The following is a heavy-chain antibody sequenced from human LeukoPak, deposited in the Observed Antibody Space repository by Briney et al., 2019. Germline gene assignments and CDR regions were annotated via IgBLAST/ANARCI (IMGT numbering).Heavy chain of an antibody. CDR3: ARLRWLVEGGYFDY. CDR2: ISHDGSKK. Sequence: GGSLRLSCAASGFIFSNYHMYWVRQAPGTGLEWVALISHDGSKKDLADSVKGRFTISRDNSKNTLYLQMNSLRGEDTAVYYCARLRWLVEGGYFDYWGQGTLVTVSS. D-gene: IGHD6-19*01. J-gene: IGHJ4*02. CDR1: GFIFSNYH. V-gene: IGHV3-30-3*01.